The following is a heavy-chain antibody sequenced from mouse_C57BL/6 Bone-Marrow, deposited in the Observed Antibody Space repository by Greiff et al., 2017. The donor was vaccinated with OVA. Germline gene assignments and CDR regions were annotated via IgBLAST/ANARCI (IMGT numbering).Heavy chain of an antibody. J-gene: IGHJ1*03. Sequence: VQWVEFGGGLVQPGGSLSLSCAAPGFTFTDYYMSWVRQPPGKALEWLGFIRNKVNGYTTEYSASAKGRFTISRDNSQSILYLQMNALRAEDSATYYCARYINYDYARWYFDVWGTGTTVTVSS. V-gene: IGHV7-3*01. CDR1: GFTFTDYY. CDR2: IRNKVNGYTT. D-gene: IGHD2-4*01. CDR3: ARYINYDYARWYFDV.